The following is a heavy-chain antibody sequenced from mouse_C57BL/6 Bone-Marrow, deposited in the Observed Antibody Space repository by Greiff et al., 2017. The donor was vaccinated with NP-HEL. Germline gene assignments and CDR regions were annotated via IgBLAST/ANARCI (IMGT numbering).Heavy chain of an antibody. D-gene: IGHD2-2*01. CDR1: GYTFTDYY. J-gene: IGHJ3*01. CDR3: ARWGDGYASWFAY. V-gene: IGHV1-19*01. CDR2: INPYTGGT. Sequence: VQLKESGPVLVKPGASVKMSCKASGYTFTDYYMHWVKQSHGKSLEWIGVINPYTGGTSYNQKFKGTATLTVDKSSSTAYMELNSLTAQDSAVYYCARWGDGYASWFAYWGQGTLVTVSA.